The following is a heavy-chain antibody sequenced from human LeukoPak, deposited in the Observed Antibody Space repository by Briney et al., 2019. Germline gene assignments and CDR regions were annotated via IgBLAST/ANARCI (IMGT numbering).Heavy chain of an antibody. CDR2: IYSGGST. CDR1: GFTVSSNY. D-gene: IGHD5-18*01. CDR3: ARRYSYGYGIDY. J-gene: IGHJ4*02. Sequence: PGGSLRLSCAASGFTVSSNYMSWVRQAPGKGLEWVSVIYSGGSTDYADSVKGRFTISRDNSKNTLYLQMNSLRAEDTAVYYCARRYSYGYGIDYWGQGTLVTVSS. V-gene: IGHV3-53*01.